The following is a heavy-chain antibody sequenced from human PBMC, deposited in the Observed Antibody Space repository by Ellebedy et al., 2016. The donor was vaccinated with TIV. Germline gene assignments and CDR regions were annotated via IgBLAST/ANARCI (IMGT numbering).Heavy chain of an antibody. D-gene: IGHD3-10*01. V-gene: IGHV2-70*11. CDR2: IDWDDDK. J-gene: IGHJ6*02. Sequence: SGPTLVKPTQTLTLTCTFSGFSLSTRGMCLSWIRQPPGKALEWLARIDWDDDKYYSPSLRTRLTISKDTSRNQVILTITNMDPVDTATYYCARIYWEAPRCYYNGMDVWGQGTTVTVSS. CDR1: GFSLSTRGMC. CDR3: ARIYWEAPRCYYNGMDV.